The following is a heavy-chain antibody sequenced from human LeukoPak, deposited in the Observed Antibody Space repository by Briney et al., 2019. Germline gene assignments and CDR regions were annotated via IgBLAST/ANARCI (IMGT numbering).Heavy chain of an antibody. Sequence: ASVKVSCKASGYTFTGYYMHWVRQAPGQGLEWMGWINPNSGGTNYAQKFQGRVTMTRDTSISTAYMELSRLRSDDTAVYYCARDRRELGYSYGPDAFDIWGQGTMVTVSS. CDR3: ARDRRELGYSYGPDAFDI. D-gene: IGHD5-18*01. CDR1: GYTFTGYY. J-gene: IGHJ3*02. CDR2: INPNSGGT. V-gene: IGHV1-2*02.